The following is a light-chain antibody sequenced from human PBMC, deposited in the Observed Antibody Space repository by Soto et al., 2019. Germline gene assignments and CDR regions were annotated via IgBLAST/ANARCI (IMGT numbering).Light chain of an antibody. V-gene: IGLV2-14*01. J-gene: IGLJ1*01. Sequence: QSALTQPASVSGSPGQSITISCTGTSNDVGGYNYVSWYQQHPGEAPKVIIYDVNYRPSGVSDRFSGSKSGNTASLTISGLQAEDEADYYCSSYTTSSLYVFGTGTKLTVL. CDR1: SNDVGGYNY. CDR2: DVN. CDR3: SSYTTSSLYV.